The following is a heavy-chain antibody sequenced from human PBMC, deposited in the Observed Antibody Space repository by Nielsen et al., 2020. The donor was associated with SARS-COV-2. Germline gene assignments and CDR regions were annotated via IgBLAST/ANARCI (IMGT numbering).Heavy chain of an antibody. CDR2: IYYSGST. CDR3: ARGSISMVRGVIQNYYYYYGMDV. J-gene: IGHJ6*02. Sequence: PGKGLEWIGYIYYSGSTYYNPSLKSRVTISVDTSKNQFSLKLSSVTAADMAVYYCARGSISMVRGVIQNYYYYYGMDVWGQGTTVTVSS. V-gene: IGHV4-30-4*05. D-gene: IGHD3-10*01.